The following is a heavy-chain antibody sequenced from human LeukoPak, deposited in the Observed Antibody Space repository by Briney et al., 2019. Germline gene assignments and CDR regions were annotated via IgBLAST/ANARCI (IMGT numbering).Heavy chain of an antibody. CDR2: ISYDGSNK. J-gene: IGHJ4*02. D-gene: IGHD4-23*01. CDR3: AKDYYGGNPDY. Sequence: GGSLRLSCAPSGFTFSGYGMHWVRQAPGKGLEWVAVISYDGSNKYYADSVKGRFTISRDNSKNTLYLQMNSLRAEDTAVYYCAKDYYGGNPDYWGQGTLVTVSS. V-gene: IGHV3-30*18. CDR1: GFTFSGYG.